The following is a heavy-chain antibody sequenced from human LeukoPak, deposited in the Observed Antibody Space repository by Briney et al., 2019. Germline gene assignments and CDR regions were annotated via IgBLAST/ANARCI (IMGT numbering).Heavy chain of an antibody. Sequence: GGSLRLSCAASGFTFSSAWMSGVRQGPGKGLEWVGRMKSKTEAGTTDYAALVKGRFTISRDDSRNTLYLQMNSLKTEDTAVYYCTTDGDYGDGLRGDYWGQGTLVTVSS. D-gene: IGHD4-17*01. CDR1: GFTFSSAW. CDR3: TTDGDYGDGLRGDY. J-gene: IGHJ4*02. V-gene: IGHV3-15*01. CDR2: MKSKTEAGTT.